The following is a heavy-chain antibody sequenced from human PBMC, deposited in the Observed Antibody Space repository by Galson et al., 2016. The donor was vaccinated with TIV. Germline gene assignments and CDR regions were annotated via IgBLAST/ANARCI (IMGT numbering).Heavy chain of an antibody. CDR3: ARERAIYGDYFYYYYMDV. CDR1: GGSIRSYF. CDR2: MYYSGTT. D-gene: IGHD4-17*01. Sequence: SETLSLTCTVSGGSIRSYFWSWIRQPPGKRPEWIGYMYYSGTTKYNPSLKSRVSTSIDTSKNMFSLKLSSVTAADTAVYFCARERAIYGDYFYYYYMDVWGKGTTVTVSS. V-gene: IGHV4-59*01. J-gene: IGHJ6*03.